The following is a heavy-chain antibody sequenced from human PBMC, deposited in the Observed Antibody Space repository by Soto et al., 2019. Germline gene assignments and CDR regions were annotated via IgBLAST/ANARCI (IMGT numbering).Heavy chain of an antibody. CDR3: ADGGEWSFNFVY. V-gene: IGHV3-23*01. CDR2: ISISGGNT. Sequence: GGSLRLSCAASGLTLSNYAMSWVRQSPGKGLEWVSGISISGGNTYYADSVKGRFTISRDNSKNTLYLQMNNVRAEDTAVYYCADGGEWSFNFVYWGQGTLVTVSS. J-gene: IGHJ4*02. D-gene: IGHD3-3*01. CDR1: GLTLSNYA.